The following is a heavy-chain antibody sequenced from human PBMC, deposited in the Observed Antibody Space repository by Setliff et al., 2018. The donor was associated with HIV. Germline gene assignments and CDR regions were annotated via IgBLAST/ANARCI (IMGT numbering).Heavy chain of an antibody. V-gene: IGHV3-11*01. Sequence: GGSLRLSCAGSDSGDSGFIFSDYFMTWVRQAPGKGLEWLCYISSSRTTTYYGDSVKGRFTISRDNSKNTVYLQMNSLRAEDTAEYYCAKELAASGLGYFDSWGRGILVTVSS. CDR3: AKELAASGLGYFDS. D-gene: IGHD3-22*01. J-gene: IGHJ4*02. CDR2: ISSSRTTT. CDR1: GFIFSDYF.